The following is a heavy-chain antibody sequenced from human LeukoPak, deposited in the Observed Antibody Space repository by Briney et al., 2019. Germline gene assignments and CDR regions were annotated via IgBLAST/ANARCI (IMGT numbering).Heavy chain of an antibody. Sequence: GGSLRLSCAASGFIFSDYYFSWIRQAPGKGLEWLSYISSSGSYTNYADSVKGRFTISRDNAKSSLYLQMNSLRAEDTAVYYCAKDGEGMDVWGQGITVTVSS. CDR3: AKDGEGMDV. CDR2: ISSSGSYT. D-gene: IGHD3-10*01. J-gene: IGHJ6*02. CDR1: GFIFSDYY. V-gene: IGHV3-11*05.